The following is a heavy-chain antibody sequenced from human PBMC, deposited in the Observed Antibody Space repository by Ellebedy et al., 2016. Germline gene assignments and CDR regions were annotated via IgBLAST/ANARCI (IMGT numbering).Heavy chain of an antibody. V-gene: IGHV3-30*18. CDR2: ISYDGSNK. Sequence: GGSLRLXXAASGFTFSSYGMHWVRQAPGKGLEWVAVISYDGSNKYYADSVKGRFTISRDNSKNTLYLQMNSLRAEDTAVYYCAKDNYYGSGSYYYYYYGMDVWGQGTTVTVSS. CDR1: GFTFSSYG. CDR3: AKDNYYGSGSYYYYYYGMDV. J-gene: IGHJ6*02. D-gene: IGHD3-10*01.